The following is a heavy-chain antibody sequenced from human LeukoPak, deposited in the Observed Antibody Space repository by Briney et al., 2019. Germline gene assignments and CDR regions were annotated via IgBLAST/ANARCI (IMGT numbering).Heavy chain of an antibody. CDR1: GYTFTSYA. CDR2: IIPIFGTA. V-gene: IGHV1-69*13. Sequence: SVKVSCKASGYTFTSYAMHWVRQAPGQGLEWMGGIIPIFGTANYAQKFQGRVTITADESTSTAYMELSSLRSEDTAVYYCARGPHYDSSGYYSPFDYWGQGTLVTVSS. D-gene: IGHD3-22*01. CDR3: ARGPHYDSSGYYSPFDY. J-gene: IGHJ4*02.